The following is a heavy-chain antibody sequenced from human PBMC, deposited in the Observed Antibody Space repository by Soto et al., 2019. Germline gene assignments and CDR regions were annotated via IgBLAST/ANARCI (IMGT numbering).Heavy chain of an antibody. V-gene: IGHV3-66*01. Sequence: SLRLSCAASGFTVSSNYMSWVRQAPGKGLEWVSVIYSGGSTYYADSVKGRFTISRDNSKNTLYLQMNSLRAGDTAVYYCARDITGTTMAYWGQGTLVTVSS. CDR1: GFTVSSNY. D-gene: IGHD1-20*01. J-gene: IGHJ4*02. CDR2: IYSGGST. CDR3: ARDITGTTMAY.